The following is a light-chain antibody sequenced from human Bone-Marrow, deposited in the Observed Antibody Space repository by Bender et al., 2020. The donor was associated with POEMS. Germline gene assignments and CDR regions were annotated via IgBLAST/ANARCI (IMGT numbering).Light chain of an antibody. V-gene: IGLV2-14*02. CDR2: EGS. CDR3: QSYDNSLGGWV. CDR1: STNVESYNV. J-gene: IGLJ3*02. Sequence: QSALTQPASVSGSPGQSLTISCTGTSTNVESYNVVSWYQQHPGKAPKLIIYEGSKRPSGVSSRFSGSKSGTSASLAITGLQAEDEGDYYCQSYDNSLGGWVFGGGTKLTVL.